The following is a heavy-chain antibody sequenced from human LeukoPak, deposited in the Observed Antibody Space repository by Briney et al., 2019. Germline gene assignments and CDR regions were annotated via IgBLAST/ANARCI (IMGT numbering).Heavy chain of an antibody. CDR2: ISAYNGNT. CDR3: ARDGGSGYYYYMDV. Sequence: ASVTVSSTSSVYTFTNYGISWVRQAPGQGLEWMGWISAYNGNTNYAQKLQGRVTMTTDTSTSTAYMELRSLRSDDTAVYYCARDGGSGYYYYMDVWGKGTTVTVSS. J-gene: IGHJ6*03. V-gene: IGHV1-18*01. CDR1: VYTFTNYG. D-gene: IGHD3-10*01.